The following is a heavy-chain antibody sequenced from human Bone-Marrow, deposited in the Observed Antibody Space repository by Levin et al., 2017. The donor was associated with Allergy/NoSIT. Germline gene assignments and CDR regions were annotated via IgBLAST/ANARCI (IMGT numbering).Heavy chain of an antibody. CDR2: INPSGGST. Sequence: ASVKVSCKASGYTFTSYYMHWVRQAPGQGLEWMGIINPSGGSTSYAQKFQGRVTMTRDTSTSTVYMELSSLRSEDTAVYYCARGSIVGAAQLFDFDYWGQGTLVTVSS. CDR1: GYTFTSYY. CDR3: ARGSIVGAAQLFDFDY. J-gene: IGHJ4*02. V-gene: IGHV1-46*01. D-gene: IGHD1-26*01.